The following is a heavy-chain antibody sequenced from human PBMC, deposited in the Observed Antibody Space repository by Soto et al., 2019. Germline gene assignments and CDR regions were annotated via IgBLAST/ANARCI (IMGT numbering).Heavy chain of an antibody. V-gene: IGHV1-24*01. J-gene: IGHJ4*02. Sequence: XSVKVSCNVSGYTLTELSMHLVRQAPGKGLEWMGGFDPEDGETIYAQKFQGRVTMTEDTSTDTAYMELRSLRAEDTAVYYCAKDDDRYKQSFDYWGQGTLVTVSS. CDR2: FDPEDGET. CDR1: GYTLTELS. D-gene: IGHD1-20*01. CDR3: AKDDDRYKQSFDY.